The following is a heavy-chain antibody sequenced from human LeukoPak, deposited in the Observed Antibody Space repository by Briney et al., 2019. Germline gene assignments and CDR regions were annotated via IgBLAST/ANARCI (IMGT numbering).Heavy chain of an antibody. D-gene: IGHD6-19*01. CDR2: INHSGST. J-gene: IGHJ5*02. V-gene: IGHV4-34*01. CDR3: ARGREAWQWLVLAPWFDP. Sequence: SETLSLTCAVYGGSFSGYYWSWIRQPPGKGLEWIGEINHSGSTNYNPSLKSRVTISVDTSKNQFSLKLSSVTAANTAVYYCARGREAWQWLVLAPWFDPWGQGTLVTVSS. CDR1: GGSFSGYY.